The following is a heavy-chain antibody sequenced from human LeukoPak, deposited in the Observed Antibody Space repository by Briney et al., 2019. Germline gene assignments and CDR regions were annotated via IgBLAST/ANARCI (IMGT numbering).Heavy chain of an antibody. CDR3: ARDFLYYYDSSGYPTFDP. CDR2: INAGNGNT. CDR1: GYTFTSYA. J-gene: IGHJ5*02. D-gene: IGHD3-22*01. Sequence: ASVKVSCKASGYTFTSYAMHWVRQAPGQRLEWMGWINAGNGNTKYSQKFQGRVTITRVTSASTAYMELSSLRSEDTAVYYCARDFLYYYDSSGYPTFDPWGQGTLVTVSS. V-gene: IGHV1-3*01.